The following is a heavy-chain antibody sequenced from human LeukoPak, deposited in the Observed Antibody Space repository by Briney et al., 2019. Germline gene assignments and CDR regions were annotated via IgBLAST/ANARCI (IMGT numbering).Heavy chain of an antibody. CDR3: ARDTGNNWFDP. J-gene: IGHJ5*02. D-gene: IGHD3-10*01. CDR1: GYTFTCYK. CDR2: INPNSGGT. V-gene: IGHV1-2*02. Sequence: ASVKVSCKASGYTFTCYKMHWGRHAPGQGREWRGWINPNSGGTNYAQKFQGRVTMTRDTSISTAYMELSRLRSDATAVYYCARDTGNNWFDPWGQGTLVTVSS.